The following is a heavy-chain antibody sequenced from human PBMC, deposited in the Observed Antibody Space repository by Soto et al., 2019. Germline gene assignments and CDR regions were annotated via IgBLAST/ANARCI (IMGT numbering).Heavy chain of an antibody. CDR1: GYSFTRYG. D-gene: IGHD3-16*01. CDR3: ARMGDVPYYYYGLDV. CDR2: ISGYNANT. Sequence: QVQLVQSGAEVKKPGASVKVSCKASGYSFTRYGISWVRQAPGQGLEWMGWISGYNANTNYPENLQGRVTMTTDTSTSTAYMEVRNLISDDTAVYYCARMGDVPYYYYGLDVWGQGTMVTVSS. V-gene: IGHV1-18*01. J-gene: IGHJ6*02.